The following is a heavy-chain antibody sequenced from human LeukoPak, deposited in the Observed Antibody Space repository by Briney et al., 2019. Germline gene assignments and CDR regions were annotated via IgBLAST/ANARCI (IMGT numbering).Heavy chain of an antibody. Sequence: PGGSLRLSCAASGFTLSHYYMTWIRQAPGKGLEGLSCISSSGDTIYYADSVKGRFTVSRDNAENSLYLQINSRRAQDTAMYYCARQGSEIDYWGQGTLVTVSS. CDR1: GFTLSHYY. CDR2: ISSSGDTI. CDR3: ARQGSEIDY. J-gene: IGHJ4*02. V-gene: IGHV3-11*01.